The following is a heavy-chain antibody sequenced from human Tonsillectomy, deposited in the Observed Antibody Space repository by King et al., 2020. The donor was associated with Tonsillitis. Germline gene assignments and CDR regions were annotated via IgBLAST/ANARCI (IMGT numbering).Heavy chain of an antibody. CDR3: AKGVDIVATGQGWFDY. CDR2: LSGSGGST. Sequence: VQLVESGGGLVQPGGSLRLSCAASGFTFSNYAMTWVRQAPGKGLEWVSVLSGSGGSTYYADSVKGRFTISRDNSKNTLYLQMNSLRAEDTAVYYCAKGVDIVATGQGWFDYWGQGPLVTVSS. J-gene: IGHJ4*02. V-gene: IGHV3-23*04. CDR1: GFTFSNYA. D-gene: IGHD5-12*01.